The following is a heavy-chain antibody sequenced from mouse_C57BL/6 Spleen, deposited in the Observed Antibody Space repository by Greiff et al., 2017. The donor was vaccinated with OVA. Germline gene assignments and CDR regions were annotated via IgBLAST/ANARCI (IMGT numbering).Heavy chain of an antibody. CDR3: ARGVTTGYFDY. D-gene: IGHD2-2*01. V-gene: IGHV1-64*01. CDR2: IHPNSGST. Sequence: QVQLQQPGAELVKPGASVKLSCKASGYTFTSYWMHWVTQRPGQGLEWIGMIHPNSGSTNYNEKFKSKATLTVDKSSSTAYMQLSSLTSEDSAVYYCARGVTTGYFDYWGQGTTLTVAS. CDR1: GYTFTSYW. J-gene: IGHJ2*01.